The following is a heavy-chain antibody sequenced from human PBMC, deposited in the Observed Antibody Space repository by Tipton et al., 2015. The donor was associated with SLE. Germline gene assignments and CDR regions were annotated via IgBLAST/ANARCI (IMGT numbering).Heavy chain of an antibody. D-gene: IGHD2-2*01. Sequence: TPSLTCTVSGGSISFGSYYWSWIRQPAGKGLEWIGRIYTSGYTDYSPSLKSRVTISLDTSKNQFSLKLSSVTAADTAMYYCAREGEIVVPLRAYYYLDVWGKGTTVTVSS. J-gene: IGHJ6*03. CDR1: GGSISFGSYY. V-gene: IGHV4-61*02. CDR2: IYTSGYT. CDR3: AREGEIVVPLRAYYYLDV.